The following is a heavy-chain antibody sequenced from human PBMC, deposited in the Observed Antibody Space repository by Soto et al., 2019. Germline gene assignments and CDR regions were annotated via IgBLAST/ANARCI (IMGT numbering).Heavy chain of an antibody. CDR3: ARGSCSSTSCYASNNWFDP. V-gene: IGHV1-2*04. CDR1: GYTFTGYY. J-gene: IGHJ5*02. D-gene: IGHD2-2*01. Sequence: ASVKVSCTASGYTFTGYYMHWVRQAPGQWLEWMGWINPNSGGTNYAQKFQGWVTMTRDTSISTAYMELSRLRSDDTAVYYCARGSCSSTSCYASNNWFDPWGQGTLVTVSS. CDR2: INPNSGGT.